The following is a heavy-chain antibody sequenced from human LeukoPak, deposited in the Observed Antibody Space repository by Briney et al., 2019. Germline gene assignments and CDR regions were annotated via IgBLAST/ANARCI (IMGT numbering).Heavy chain of an antibody. V-gene: IGHV4-59*12. Sequence: SETLSLTCTVSGGSISSYYWSWIRQPPGKGLEWIGNIYYSGSTNYNPSLKSRVTISVDTSKNQFSLKLSSVTAADTAVYYCARELVDYYYYMDVWGKGTTVTVSS. D-gene: IGHD2-2*01. CDR3: ARELVDYYYYMDV. CDR1: GGSISSYY. J-gene: IGHJ6*03. CDR2: IYYSGST.